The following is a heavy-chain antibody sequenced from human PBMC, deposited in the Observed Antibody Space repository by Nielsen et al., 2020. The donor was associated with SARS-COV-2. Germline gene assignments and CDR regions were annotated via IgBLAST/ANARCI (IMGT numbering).Heavy chain of an antibody. J-gene: IGHJ4*02. D-gene: IGHD2-2*01. CDR3: ARDGLKVVVPAATYFDY. Sequence: ASVKVSCKASGYTFTSYYMHWVRQAPGQGLEWMGIINPSGGSTSYAQKFQGRVTMTRDTSTSTVYMELSSLGSEDTAVYYCARDGLKVVVPAATYFDYWGQGTLVTVSS. CDR1: GYTFTSYY. CDR2: INPSGGST. V-gene: IGHV1-46*01.